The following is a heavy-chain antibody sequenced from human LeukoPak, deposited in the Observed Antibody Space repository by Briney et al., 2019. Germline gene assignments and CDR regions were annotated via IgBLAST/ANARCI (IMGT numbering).Heavy chain of an antibody. CDR1: GFTFSSYW. CDR2: IKQDGSEK. V-gene: IGHV3-7*03. D-gene: IGHD3-22*01. J-gene: IGHJ4*02. CDR3: ASGGGYYYDSSGYYY. Sequence: GGSLRLSCAVSGFTFSSYWMSWVRQAPGKGLEWVANIKQDGSEKYYVDSVKGRFTISRDNAKSSLYLQMNSLRAEDTAVYYCASGGGYYYDSSGYYYWGQGTLVTVSS.